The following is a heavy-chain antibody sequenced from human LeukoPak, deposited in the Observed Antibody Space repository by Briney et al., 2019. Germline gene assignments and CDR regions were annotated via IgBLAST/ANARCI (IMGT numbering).Heavy chain of an antibody. V-gene: IGHV3-7*01. D-gene: IGHD2-2*01. CDR2: IKQDGSEK. CDR3: ARPMPGAFDI. Sequence: PGGSLRLSCAASGFIFNSYWMSWVRQAPGKGLEWVAHIKQDGSEKNYVDSVKGRFTISRDNAKNSLYLQMNSLRAEDTAVYYCARPMPGAFDIWGQGTMVTVSS. CDR1: GFIFNSYW. J-gene: IGHJ3*02.